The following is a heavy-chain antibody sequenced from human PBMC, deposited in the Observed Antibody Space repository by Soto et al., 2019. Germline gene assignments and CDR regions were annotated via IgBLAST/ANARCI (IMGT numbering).Heavy chain of an antibody. CDR2: ISYSGST. Sequence: ETLSLTCTVSGGSISSYYWNWIRQPPGRGLEWIGYISYSGSTNYNPSLKSRVTISVDTSKNQFSLKLNSVTAADTAVYYCARRGSRTAIPVVWGQGTLVTVSS. CDR3: ARRGSRTAIPVV. J-gene: IGHJ4*02. CDR1: GGSISSYY. V-gene: IGHV4-59*01. D-gene: IGHD2-21*02.